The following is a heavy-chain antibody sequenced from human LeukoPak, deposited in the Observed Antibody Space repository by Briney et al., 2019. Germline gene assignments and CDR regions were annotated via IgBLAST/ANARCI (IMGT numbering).Heavy chain of an antibody. D-gene: IGHD2-2*01. CDR3: TTLSLGYCSSTSCSFPYYYYYMDV. Sequence: GGSLRLSCAASGFTFSGSAMHWVRQASGKGLEWVGRIRNKANSYATAYAASVKGRFTISRDDSKNTAYLQMNSLKTEDTAVYYCTTLSLGYCSSTSCSFPYYYYYMDVWGKGTTVTVSS. CDR2: IRNKANSYAT. V-gene: IGHV3-73*01. J-gene: IGHJ6*03. CDR1: GFTFSGSA.